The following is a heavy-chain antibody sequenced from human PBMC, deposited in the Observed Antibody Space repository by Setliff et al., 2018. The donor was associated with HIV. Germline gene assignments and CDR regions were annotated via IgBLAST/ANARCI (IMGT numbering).Heavy chain of an antibody. V-gene: IGHV4-39*02. CDR2: IHYNGRA. CDR1: GDPITSNDDY. J-gene: IGHJ5*02. Sequence: SETLSLTCTVSGDPITSNDDYWGWIRQPPGKGLEWIGIIHYNGRAYYDPSLKSRVSISVDSSQTHFSLRLRSVTASDSAVYYCARYRSKLDWFAPWGQGALVTVSS. CDR3: ARYRSKLDWFAP. D-gene: IGHD1-26*01.